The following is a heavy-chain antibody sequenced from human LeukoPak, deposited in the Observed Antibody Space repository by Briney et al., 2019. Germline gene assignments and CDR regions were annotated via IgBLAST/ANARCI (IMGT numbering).Heavy chain of an antibody. V-gene: IGHV3-23*01. CDR2: ITGSGGNT. CDR3: AKLDCSSTSCGDY. D-gene: IGHD2-2*01. J-gene: IGHJ4*02. Sequence: PGGPLRLSCAASGFTVSSNYMSWVRQAPGKGLEWVSGITGSGGNTYYIDSVKGRFTISRDNSKNTLYLQMNSLRAEDTAVYYCAKLDCSSTSCGDYWGQGPLVSVSS. CDR1: GFTVSSNY.